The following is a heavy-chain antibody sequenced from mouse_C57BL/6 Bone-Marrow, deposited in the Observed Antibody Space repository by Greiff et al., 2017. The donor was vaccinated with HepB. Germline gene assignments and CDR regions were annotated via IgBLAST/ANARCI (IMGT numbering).Heavy chain of an antibody. CDR2: ISSGSSTI. J-gene: IGHJ4*01. Sequence: EVQRVESGGGLVKPGGSLKLSCAASGFTFSDYGMHWVRQAPEKGLEWVAYISSGSSTIYYADTVKGRFTISRDNAKNTLFLQMTSLRSEDTAMDYCAREGKNYVSAMDYWGQGTSVTVSS. D-gene: IGHD1-1*01. V-gene: IGHV5-17*01. CDR3: AREGKNYVSAMDY. CDR1: GFTFSDYG.